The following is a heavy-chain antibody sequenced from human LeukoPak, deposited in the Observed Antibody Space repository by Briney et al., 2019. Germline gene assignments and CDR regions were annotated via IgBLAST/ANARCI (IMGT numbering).Heavy chain of an antibody. CDR3: ARVFLRGSGSYYY. D-gene: IGHD3-10*01. J-gene: IGHJ4*02. CDR2: INPNSGGT. V-gene: IGHV1-2*02. CDR1: GYTFTGYY. Sequence: GASVKVSCKASGYTFTGYYMHWVRQASGQGLEWMGWINPNSGGTNYAQKFQGRVTMTRDTSISTAYMELSRLRSDDTAVYYCARVFLRGSGSYYYWGQGTLVTVSS.